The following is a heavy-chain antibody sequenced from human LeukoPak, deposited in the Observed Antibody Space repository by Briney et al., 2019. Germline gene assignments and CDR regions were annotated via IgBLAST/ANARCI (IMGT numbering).Heavy chain of an antibody. V-gene: IGHV4-34*01. Sequence: SETLSLTCAVYGGSFSGYYWSWIRQPPGKGLEWIGEINHSGSTNYKPSLKSRVTISVDTSKNQFSLKLSSVTAADTAVYYCARGGPWFDPWGQGTLVTVPS. CDR1: GGSFSGYY. CDR3: ARGGPWFDP. CDR2: INHSGST. J-gene: IGHJ5*02.